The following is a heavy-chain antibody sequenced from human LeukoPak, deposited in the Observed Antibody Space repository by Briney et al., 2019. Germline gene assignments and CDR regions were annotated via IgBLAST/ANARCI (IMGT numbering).Heavy chain of an antibody. CDR2: ISSSSSYI. CDR3: APPRITIIVVNY. Sequence: GGSLRLSCAASGFTFSSYSMNWVRQAPGKGLEWVSSISSSSSYIYYADSVKGRFTISRDNAKNSLYLQMNSLRAEDTAVYYCAPPRITIIVVNYWGQGTLVTVSS. D-gene: IGHD3-22*01. CDR1: GFTFSSYS. V-gene: IGHV3-21*01. J-gene: IGHJ4*02.